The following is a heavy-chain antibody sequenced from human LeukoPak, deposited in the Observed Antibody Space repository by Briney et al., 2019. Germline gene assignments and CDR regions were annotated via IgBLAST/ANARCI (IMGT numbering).Heavy chain of an antibody. CDR3: ASGGSMAHEGIHY. Sequence: PGGSLRLSCAASGFSLSSYWMHWVRQAPGKGLEWVSSISDSGAYTYFADSMKGRFTISRDNSKNTLYLQMNSLRADDTAAYYCASGGSMAHEGIHYWGQGTLVTVSS. J-gene: IGHJ4*02. D-gene: IGHD3-16*01. CDR1: GFSLSSYW. V-gene: IGHV3-23*01. CDR2: ISDSGAYT.